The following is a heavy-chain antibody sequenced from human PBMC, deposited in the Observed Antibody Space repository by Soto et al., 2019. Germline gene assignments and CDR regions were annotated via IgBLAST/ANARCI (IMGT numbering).Heavy chain of an antibody. CDR1: GFTFGSCA. Sequence: QVQLVESGGGVVQPGRSLRLSCAASGFTFGSCAMHWVRQAPGKGLEWVALISYDGSIKYYADSVKGRFTISRDNSKNTLYLQMNSLRAEDTAVYYCARASGSYGYFDSWGQGTLVTVSS. CDR3: ARASGSYGYFDS. CDR2: ISYDGSIK. D-gene: IGHD1-26*01. V-gene: IGHV3-30-3*01. J-gene: IGHJ4*02.